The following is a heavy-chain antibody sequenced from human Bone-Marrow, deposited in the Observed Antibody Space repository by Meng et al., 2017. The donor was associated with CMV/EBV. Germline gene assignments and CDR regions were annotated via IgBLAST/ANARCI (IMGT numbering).Heavy chain of an antibody. V-gene: IGHV1-46*01. D-gene: IGHD3-22*01. CDR2: INPSGGST. CDR3: ARGGVTYYYDSSYFSY. CDR1: GYTFTSYY. Sequence: ASVKVSCKASGYTFTSYYMHWVRQAPGQGLEWMGIINPSGGSTSYAQKFQGRVTMTRDTSISTAYMELSRLRSDDTAVYYCARGGVTYYYDSSYFSYWGQGTLVTVSS. J-gene: IGHJ4*02.